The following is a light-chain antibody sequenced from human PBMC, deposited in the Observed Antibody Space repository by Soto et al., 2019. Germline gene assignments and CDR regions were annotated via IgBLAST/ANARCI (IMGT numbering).Light chain of an antibody. CDR2: AAS. J-gene: IGKJ1*01. V-gene: IGKV1-39*01. CDR3: QQSYSTART. Sequence: DIQMTQSPSSLSASVGDRVTITCRASQSISSYLNWYQQKPGKAPKLLIYAASSLQSGVPSRFSGSGSGTDFTLTICSLQPEDFATYYCQQSYSTARTFGQGTKV. CDR1: QSISSY.